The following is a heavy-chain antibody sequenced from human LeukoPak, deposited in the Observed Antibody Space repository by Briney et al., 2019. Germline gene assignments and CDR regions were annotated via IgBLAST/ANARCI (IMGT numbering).Heavy chain of an antibody. CDR3: ARAAAAGTYGADY. CDR2: ISSSSSYI. V-gene: IGHV3-21*01. Sequence: GGSLRLSCAASGFTFSSYSMNWVRQASGKGLEWVSSISSSSSYIYYADSVKGRFTISRDNAKNSLYLQMNSLRAEDTAVYYCARAAAAGTYGADYWGQGTLVTVSS. D-gene: IGHD6-13*01. CDR1: GFTFSSYS. J-gene: IGHJ4*02.